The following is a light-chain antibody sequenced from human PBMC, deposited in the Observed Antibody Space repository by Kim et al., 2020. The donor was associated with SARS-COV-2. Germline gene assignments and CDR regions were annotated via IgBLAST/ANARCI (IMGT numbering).Light chain of an antibody. Sequence: ASVADTVTIACRASQSISSYLNWYQQKPGKAPKLLIDAASSLQSGVPSRFSGSGSGTDFTLTISSLQPEDFATYYCQQSYSTPPYTFGQGTKLEI. CDR1: QSISSY. CDR2: AAS. CDR3: QQSYSTPPYT. J-gene: IGKJ2*01. V-gene: IGKV1-39*01.